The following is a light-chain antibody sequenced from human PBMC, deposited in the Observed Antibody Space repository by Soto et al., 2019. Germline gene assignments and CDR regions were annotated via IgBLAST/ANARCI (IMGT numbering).Light chain of an antibody. J-gene: IGKJ2*01. Sequence: DIQMTQSPSSLSASVGDRVTITCRASQSIGTHLNWYQKKPGSPPKLLIHAASSLHSGVPSRFSGRGSGTDFTLTISSLQREDFATYYCQQSHSTPPDTFGQGTKLEIK. CDR2: AAS. CDR3: QQSHSTPPDT. CDR1: QSIGTH. V-gene: IGKV1-39*01.